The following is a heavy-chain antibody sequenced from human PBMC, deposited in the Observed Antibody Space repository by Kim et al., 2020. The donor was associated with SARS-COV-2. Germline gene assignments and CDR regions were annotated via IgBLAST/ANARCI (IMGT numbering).Heavy chain of an antibody. CDR1: GFTFSSYD. D-gene: IGHD6-13*01. CDR3: ARFSPFGSSFDY. J-gene: IGHJ4*02. V-gene: IGHV3-13*01. CDR2: IGTAGDT. Sequence: GGSLRLSCAASGFTFSSYDMHWVRQATGKGLEWVSAIGTAGDTYYPGSVNGRFTISRENAKNSLYLQMNSLRAGDTAVYYCARFSPFGSSFDYWGQGTLVTVSS.